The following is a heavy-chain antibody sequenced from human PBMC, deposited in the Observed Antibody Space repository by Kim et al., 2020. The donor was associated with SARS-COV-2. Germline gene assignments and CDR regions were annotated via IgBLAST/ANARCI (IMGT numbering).Heavy chain of an antibody. J-gene: IGHJ4*02. CDR2: SNQGGSN. D-gene: IGHD1-1*01. V-gene: IGHV4-34*01. Sequence: SETLSLTCAVSGGSFTAYYWGWIRQPPGKGLEWIGESNQGGSNTYNPSLKSRVTISLDTSKNQLSLRLTSVTAAETAVYYCARDEGERERRTDYWGQGTPVTVSS. CDR1: GGSFTAYY. CDR3: ARDEGERERRTDY.